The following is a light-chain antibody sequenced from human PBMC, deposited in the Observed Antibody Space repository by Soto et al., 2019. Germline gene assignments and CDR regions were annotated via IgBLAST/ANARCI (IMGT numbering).Light chain of an antibody. CDR2: GAS. Sequence: EIVLTQSPGTLSLSPGERATLSCRASQSVSNNYLAWYQQKAGQAPRLLIHGASRRATGIPDRFSGSESGTDFTLTISRREHEDVAVYSCQQYSSSPLNFGGGTRVEIK. J-gene: IGKJ4*01. CDR1: QSVSNNY. CDR3: QQYSSSPLN. V-gene: IGKV3-20*01.